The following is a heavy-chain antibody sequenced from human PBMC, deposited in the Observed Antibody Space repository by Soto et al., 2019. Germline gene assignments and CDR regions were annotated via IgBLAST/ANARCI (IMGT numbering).Heavy chain of an antibody. V-gene: IGHV3-23*01. CDR3: VGKGGSIAAHWFDP. D-gene: IGHD6-6*01. CDR2: ISGSGGST. Sequence: GGSLRLSCAASGFTFSSYAMSWVRQAPGKGLEWVSAISGSGGSTYYADSVKGRFTISRDNSKNTLYLQMNSLRAEDTAVYYCVGKGGSIAAHWFDPWGQGTLVTVSS. CDR1: GFTFSSYA. J-gene: IGHJ5*02.